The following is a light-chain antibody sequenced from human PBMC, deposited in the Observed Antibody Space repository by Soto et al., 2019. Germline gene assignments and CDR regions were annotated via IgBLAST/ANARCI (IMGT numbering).Light chain of an antibody. Sequence: EIVLTQSPGTLSLSPGERATLSCRASQSVRSSYLDWYQQKLGQAPRLLIYGVSNKATGIPDRFSGSGSGTDFTITINRLESEDSAVYYCQQYGTSPDTFGQGTKVDVK. CDR3: QQYGTSPDT. J-gene: IGKJ1*01. CDR1: QSVRSSY. V-gene: IGKV3-20*01. CDR2: GVS.